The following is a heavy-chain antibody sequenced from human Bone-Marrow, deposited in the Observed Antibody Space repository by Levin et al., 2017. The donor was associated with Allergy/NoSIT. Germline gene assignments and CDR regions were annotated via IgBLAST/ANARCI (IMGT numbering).Heavy chain of an antibody. Sequence: PSETLSLTCTVSGDSISSSYFWGWIRQPPGKGLEWVGSIYNGGTTNYNPSLKSRVTISVYTSENQFSLKLSSVTAADTAVYYCASGRWQHYGPDDWGQGTLVTVSS. V-gene: IGHV4-38-2*02. J-gene: IGHJ4*02. CDR2: IYNGGTT. CDR1: GDSISSSYF. CDR3: ASGRWQHYGPDD. D-gene: IGHD5-24*01.